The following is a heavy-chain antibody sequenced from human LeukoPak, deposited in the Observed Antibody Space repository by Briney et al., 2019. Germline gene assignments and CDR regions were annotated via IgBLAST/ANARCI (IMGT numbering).Heavy chain of an antibody. CDR1: GYTFTSYY. D-gene: IGHD3-3*01. V-gene: IGHV1-46*01. CDR3: ARDTRITIFGVGFDP. J-gene: IGHJ5*02. CDR2: INPSGGST. Sequence: ASVKVSCKASGYTFTSYYMHWVRQAPGQGLEWMGIINPSGGSTSYAQKFQGRVTMTRDMSTSTVYMELSSLRSEDTAVYYCARDTRITIFGVGFDPWGQGTLVTVFS.